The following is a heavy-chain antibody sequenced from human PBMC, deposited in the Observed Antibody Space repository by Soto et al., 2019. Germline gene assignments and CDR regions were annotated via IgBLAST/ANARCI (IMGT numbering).Heavy chain of an antibody. CDR1: GYSFTSYW. V-gene: IGHV5-51*01. Sequence: PGESLKISCKGSGYSFTSYWIGWVRQMPGKGLEWMGIIYPGDSDTRYSPSFQGQVTISADKSISTAYLQWSSLKASDTAMYYCARHAGYCSSTSCPNPNYYYYGMDVWGQGTTVTVSS. J-gene: IGHJ6*02. CDR2: IYPGDSDT. D-gene: IGHD2-2*01. CDR3: ARHAGYCSSTSCPNPNYYYYGMDV.